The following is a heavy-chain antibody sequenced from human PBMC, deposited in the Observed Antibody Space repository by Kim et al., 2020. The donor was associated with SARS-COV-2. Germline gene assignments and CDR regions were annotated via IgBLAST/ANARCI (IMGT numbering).Heavy chain of an antibody. CDR2: ISDSGST. D-gene: IGHD3-10*01. J-gene: IGHJ4*02. V-gene: IGHV4-31*03. CDR1: GDSIRSGGYY. Sequence: TLSLTCTVSGDSIRSGGYYWSWIRQLPGKGLEWIGYISDSGSTNYNSSLKSRVTISVDTSKKQFSLGLSSVTAADTAVYYCAKVLSMGRGLHFDYWGQ. CDR3: AKVLSMGRGLHFDY.